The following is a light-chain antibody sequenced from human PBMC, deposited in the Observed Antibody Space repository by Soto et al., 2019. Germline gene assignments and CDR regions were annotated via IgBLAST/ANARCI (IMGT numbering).Light chain of an antibody. CDR1: SSDVGGYNY. V-gene: IGLV2-14*01. Sequence: QSALTQPASVSGSPGPSISISCTGTSSDVGGYNYVSWYQQHPGKAPKLMIYDVSNRPSGVSNRFSVSKSGNTASLTISGFPAEDVADYYCSSYTSSSTLVFGGGTKVTVL. CDR3: SSYTSSSTLV. CDR2: DVS. J-gene: IGLJ2*01.